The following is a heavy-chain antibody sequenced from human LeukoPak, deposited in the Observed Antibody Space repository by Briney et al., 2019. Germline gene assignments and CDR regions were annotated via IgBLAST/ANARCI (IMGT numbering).Heavy chain of an antibody. Sequence: GSSVKVSCMASGGTFSSYAISWVRQAPGQGLEWMGRIIPIFGIANYAQKFQGRVTITADKSTSTAYMELSSLRSEDTAVYYCARDLIGGIVGATDDAFDIWGQGTMVTVSS. V-gene: IGHV1-69*04. CDR3: ARDLIGGIVGATDDAFDI. CDR2: IIPIFGIA. CDR1: GGTFSSYA. J-gene: IGHJ3*02. D-gene: IGHD1-26*01.